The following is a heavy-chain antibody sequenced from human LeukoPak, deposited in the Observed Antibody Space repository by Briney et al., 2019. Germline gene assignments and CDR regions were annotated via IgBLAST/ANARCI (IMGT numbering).Heavy chain of an antibody. CDR3: AKDRCSNGIGCYYYYMDV. J-gene: IGHJ6*03. D-gene: IGHD2-8*01. CDR2: IYSGGST. CDR1: GFTVSSNY. Sequence: PGGSLRLSCAASGFTVSSNYMSWVRQAPGKGLEWVSVIYSGGSTYCADSVKGRFTISRDNSKNTLYLQMNSLRAEDTAVYYCAKDRCSNGIGCYYYYMDVWGKGTTVTISS. V-gene: IGHV3-66*01.